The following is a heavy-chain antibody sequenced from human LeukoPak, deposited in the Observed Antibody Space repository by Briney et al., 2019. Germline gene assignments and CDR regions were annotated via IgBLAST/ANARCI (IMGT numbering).Heavy chain of an antibody. D-gene: IGHD6-13*01. CDR3: AREGGSSRWYYGMDV. Sequence: PGGSLRLSCAASGFTFSSYGMHWVRQAPGKGLEWVAFIRHDGSNKYHADSVKGRFTISRDNSKNTLYLQMSSLRAEDTAVYYCAREGGSSRWYYGMDVWGQGTTVTVSS. CDR1: GFTFSSYG. J-gene: IGHJ6*02. V-gene: IGHV3-30*02. CDR2: IRHDGSNK.